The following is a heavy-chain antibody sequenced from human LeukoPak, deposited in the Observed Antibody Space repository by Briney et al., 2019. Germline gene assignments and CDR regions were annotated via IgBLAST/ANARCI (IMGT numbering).Heavy chain of an antibody. D-gene: IGHD4-17*01. J-gene: IGHJ5*02. CDR3: ARDAEPLDYGDYGWFDP. CDR2: IYYSGST. Sequence: SETLSLTCTVSGGSISSSSYYWGWIGQPPGKGLEWIGSIYYSGSTYYNPSLKSRVTISVDTSKNQFSLKLSSVTAADTAVHYCARDAEPLDYGDYGWFDPWGQGTLVTVSS. V-gene: IGHV4-39*07. CDR1: GGSISSSSYY.